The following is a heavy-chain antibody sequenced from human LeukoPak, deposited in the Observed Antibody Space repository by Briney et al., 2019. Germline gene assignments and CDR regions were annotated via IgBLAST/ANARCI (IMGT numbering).Heavy chain of an antibody. CDR3: ARGVVELDY. V-gene: IGHV4-4*02. Sequence: SETLSLTCAVSGGSISSSNWWSWVRQPPGKGLEWIGYIYYSGSTNYNPSLKSRVTISVDTSKNQFSLKLSSVTAADTAVYYCARGVVELDYWGQGTLVTVSS. D-gene: IGHD5-24*01. J-gene: IGHJ4*02. CDR2: IYYSGST. CDR1: GGSISSSNW.